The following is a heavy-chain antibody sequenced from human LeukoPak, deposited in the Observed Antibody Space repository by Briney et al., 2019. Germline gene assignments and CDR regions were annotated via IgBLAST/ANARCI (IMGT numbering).Heavy chain of an antibody. Sequence: GGSLRLSCAASGFTFSSYAMHWVRQAPGKGLEWVAVISYDGSNKYYADSVKGRFTISRDNSKNTLYLQMNSLRAEDTAVYYCARRGSYYYGSGSYARTVWFDPWGQGTLVTVSS. J-gene: IGHJ5*02. CDR1: GFTFSSYA. D-gene: IGHD3-10*01. CDR2: ISYDGSNK. V-gene: IGHV3-30*04. CDR3: ARRGSYYYGSGSYARTVWFDP.